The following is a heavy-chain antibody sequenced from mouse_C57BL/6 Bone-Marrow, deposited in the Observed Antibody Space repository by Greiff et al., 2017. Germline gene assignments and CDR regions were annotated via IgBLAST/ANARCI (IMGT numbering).Heavy chain of an antibody. Sequence: VQLQQSGPELVKPGASVQMSCKASGYTFTDYNMHWVKQSHGKSLEWIGYINPNNGGTSYNQKFKGKATLTVNKSSSTAYMELRSLTSEDSAVYYCAILLRFYYAMDYWGQGTSVTVSS. CDR1: GYTFTDYN. V-gene: IGHV1-22*01. J-gene: IGHJ4*01. D-gene: IGHD1-1*01. CDR2: INPNNGGT. CDR3: AILLRFYYAMDY.